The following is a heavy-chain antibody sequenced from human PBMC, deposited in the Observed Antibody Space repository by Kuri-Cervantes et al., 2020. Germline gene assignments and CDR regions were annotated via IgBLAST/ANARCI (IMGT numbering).Heavy chain of an antibody. CDR2: IYYSGST. Sequence: SETLSLTCTVSGGSISSYYWSWIRQPPGKGLEWIGYIYYSGSTNYNPSLKSRVTISVDTSKNQFSLKLSSVTAADTAVYYCARVLATDYYFDYWGQGTLVTSPQ. CDR1: GGSISSYY. CDR3: ARVLATDYYFDY. J-gene: IGHJ4*02. D-gene: IGHD5-12*01. V-gene: IGHV4-59*01.